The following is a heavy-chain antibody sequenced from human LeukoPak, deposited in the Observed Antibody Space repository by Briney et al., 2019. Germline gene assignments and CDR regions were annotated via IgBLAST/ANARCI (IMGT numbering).Heavy chain of an antibody. Sequence: GRALRLSCAASGFTFSSYGMHWVRQAPGKGVEGGAVICYDGSKKYYSDSVKGRFTISTDNSDNTLYLQMNSLRAENTAVYYCARDDFRGYCSSTSCHGGIDYCGQGTLVTVSS. CDR2: ICYDGSKK. J-gene: IGHJ4*02. D-gene: IGHD2-2*01. V-gene: IGHV3-33*01. CDR3: ARDDFRGYCSSTSCHGGIDY. CDR1: GFTFSSYG.